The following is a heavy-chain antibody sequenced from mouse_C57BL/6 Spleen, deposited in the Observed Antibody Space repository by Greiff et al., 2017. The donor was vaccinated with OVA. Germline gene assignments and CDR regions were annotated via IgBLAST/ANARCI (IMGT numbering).Heavy chain of an antibody. CDR3: ARGGYYYGSSDWYFDV. V-gene: IGHV1-26*01. CDR2: INPNNGGT. Sequence: VQLQQSGPELVKPGASVKISCKASGYTFTDYYMNWVKQSHGKSLEWIGDINPNNGGTSYNQKFKGKATLTVDKSSSTAYMELRSLTSEDSAIYYSARGGYYYGSSDWYFDVWGTGTTVTVSS. D-gene: IGHD1-1*01. CDR1: GYTFTDYY. J-gene: IGHJ1*03.